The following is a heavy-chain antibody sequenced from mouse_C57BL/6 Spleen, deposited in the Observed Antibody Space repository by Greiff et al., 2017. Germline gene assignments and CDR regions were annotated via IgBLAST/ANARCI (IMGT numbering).Heavy chain of an antibody. CDR3: ARRDWEGSFFAY. CDR2: IWTGGGT. Sequence: VMLVESGPGLVAPSQSLSITCTVSGFSLTSYAISWVRQPPGKGLAWLGVIWTGGGTNYNSALKSRMSISKDNSKSPVFLKMNSLQTDDTARYYCARRDWEGSFFAYWGQGTTLTVSS. J-gene: IGHJ2*01. V-gene: IGHV2-9-1*01. CDR1: GFSLTSYA. D-gene: IGHD4-1*01.